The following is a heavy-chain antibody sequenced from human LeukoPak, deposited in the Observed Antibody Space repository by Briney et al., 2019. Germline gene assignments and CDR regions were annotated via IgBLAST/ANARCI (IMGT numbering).Heavy chain of an antibody. V-gene: IGHV3-53*01. J-gene: IGHJ4*02. CDR3: ARDRGYSYGRFDY. Sequence: AGGSLRLSCAASGFTVSSNYMSWVRQAPGKGLEWVSVIYSGGSTYYADSVKGRFTISRDNSKNTLYLQMNSLRAEDTAVYYCARDRGYSYGRFDYWGQGALVTVSS. CDR2: IYSGGST. D-gene: IGHD5-18*01. CDR1: GFTVSSNY.